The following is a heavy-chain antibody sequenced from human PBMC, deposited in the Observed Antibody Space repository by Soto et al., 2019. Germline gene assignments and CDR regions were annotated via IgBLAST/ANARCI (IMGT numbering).Heavy chain of an antibody. Sequence: GGSLRLSCAASGFTFNNYWMHWVRQAPGKGLVWVSRVNNEGSVTNYAESVKGRFTISRDDAKNTLYLQMDSLRTEDTAVYYCAKDSGYDLNAFDIWGQGTMVTVSS. J-gene: IGHJ3*02. CDR2: VNNEGSVT. CDR1: GFTFNNYW. CDR3: AKDSGYDLNAFDI. D-gene: IGHD5-12*01. V-gene: IGHV3-74*01.